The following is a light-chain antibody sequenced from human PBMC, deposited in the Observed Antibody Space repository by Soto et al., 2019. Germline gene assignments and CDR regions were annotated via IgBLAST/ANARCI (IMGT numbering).Light chain of an antibody. CDR3: QQYDRRPWT. CDR2: GAS. J-gene: IGKJ1*01. V-gene: IGKV3-20*01. Sequence: EIVLTQSPGTLSLSPGDRATLSCRASQSVSSSYLAWYQQKPGQAPGLLIYGASSRATGIPDRFSGSGSGTDFTLTISSLEPEDFAVYYCQQYDRRPWTFGQGTKVEVK. CDR1: QSVSSSY.